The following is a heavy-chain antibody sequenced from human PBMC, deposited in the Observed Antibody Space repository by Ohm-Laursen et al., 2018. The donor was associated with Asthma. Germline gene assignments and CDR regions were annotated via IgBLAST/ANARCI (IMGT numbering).Heavy chain of an antibody. D-gene: IGHD2-2*01. Sequence: SQTLSLTCTVSGGSISSGGYYWSWIRQHPGKGLEWIGYIYYSGSTYYNPSLKSRVTISVDTSKNQFSLKLSSVTAADTAVYYCARQNVYCSSTSCYASWFDPWGQGTLVTVSS. J-gene: IGHJ5*02. CDR1: GGSISSGGYY. CDR3: ARQNVYCSSTSCYASWFDP. CDR2: IYYSGST. V-gene: IGHV4-31*03.